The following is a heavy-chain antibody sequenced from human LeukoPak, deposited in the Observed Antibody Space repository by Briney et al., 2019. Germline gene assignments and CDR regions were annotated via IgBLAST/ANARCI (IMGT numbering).Heavy chain of an antibody. CDR3: ARAYYGSGSYYLTLFYYYYMDV. J-gene: IGHJ6*03. D-gene: IGHD3-10*01. CDR2: INPNSGGT. V-gene: IGHV1-2*02. CDR1: GYTFTGYY. Sequence: GASVKVSCKASGYTFTGYYMHWVRQAPGQGLEWMGWINPNSGGTNYAQKFQGRVTMTTDTSTSTAYMELRSLRSDDTAVYYCARAYYGSGSYYLTLFYYYYMDVWGKGSTVTVSS.